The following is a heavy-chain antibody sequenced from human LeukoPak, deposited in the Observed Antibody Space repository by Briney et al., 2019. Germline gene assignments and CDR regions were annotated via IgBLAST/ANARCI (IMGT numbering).Heavy chain of an antibody. D-gene: IGHD1-26*01. V-gene: IGHV3-15*01. J-gene: IGHJ6*02. CDR2: SKCKTDGGTT. Sequence: PGGSLRLSCAASGFTFSNAWMNWVRQAPGKGLEWVGRSKCKTDGGTTDYAAPVKGTFTISRDDSKNTLYLEMNSLKTEDTAVYYCTTISGSRWGQGTTVTVSS. CDR3: TTISGSR. CDR1: GFTFSNAW.